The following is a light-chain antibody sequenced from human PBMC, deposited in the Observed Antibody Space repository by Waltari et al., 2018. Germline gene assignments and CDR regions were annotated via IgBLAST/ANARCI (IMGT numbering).Light chain of an antibody. CDR1: VLYSPNNKNY. V-gene: IGKV4-1*01. Sequence: VLYSPNNKNYLAWYQQKPGQPPKLLIYWASTRESGVPDRFSGSVSGTDFTLTISSLQAEDVAVYYCQHYYSPPWTFGQGTKVEIK. CDR3: QHYYSPPWT. CDR2: WAS. J-gene: IGKJ1*01.